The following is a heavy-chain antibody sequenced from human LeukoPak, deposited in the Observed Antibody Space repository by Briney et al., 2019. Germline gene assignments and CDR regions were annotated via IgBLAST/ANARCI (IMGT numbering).Heavy chain of an antibody. CDR3: ARASSIGAAGLFDY. V-gene: IGHV3-53*01. D-gene: IGHD6-13*01. J-gene: IGHJ4*02. CDR1: GFIVSSSY. Sequence: PGGSLRLSCAASGFIVSSSYMNWVRQAPGKALEWVSVIYSGGTAFYADFVKGRFTISRDDSKNILYLQMNALRAEDTAVYYCARASSIGAAGLFDYWGQGTLVTVSS. CDR2: IYSGGTA.